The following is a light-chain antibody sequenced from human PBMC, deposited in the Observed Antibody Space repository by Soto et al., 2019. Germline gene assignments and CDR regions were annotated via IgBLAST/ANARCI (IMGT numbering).Light chain of an antibody. V-gene: IGKV3-20*01. CDR1: QSINNRY. Sequence: EIVLTQSPGTLSLSPGERATLSCRASQSINNRYLAWYQQKPGQAPRLLIYAASSRATGIPGRFSGSGSGTDFTLTISRLEPEDFAEYYCQQFGSSPGFTFGPGTKVDIK. J-gene: IGKJ3*01. CDR2: AAS. CDR3: QQFGSSPGFT.